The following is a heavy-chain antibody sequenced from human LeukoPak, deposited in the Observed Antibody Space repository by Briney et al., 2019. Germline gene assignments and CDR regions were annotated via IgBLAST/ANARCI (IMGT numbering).Heavy chain of an antibody. D-gene: IGHD1-14*01. J-gene: IGHJ4*02. CDR1: GYTFTDYY. CDR3: ATLDQSRTADY. CDR2: VDPEDGET. Sequence: ASVEVSCKVSGYTFTDYYMHWVQQAPGKGLEWMGLVDPEDGETIYAEKFQGRVTITADTSTDTAYMELSSLRSEDTAVYYCATLDQSRTADYWGQGTLVTVSS. V-gene: IGHV1-69-2*01.